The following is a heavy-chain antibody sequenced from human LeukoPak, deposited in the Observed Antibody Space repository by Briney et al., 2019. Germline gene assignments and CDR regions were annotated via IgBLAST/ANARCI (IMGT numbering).Heavy chain of an antibody. CDR1: GGSVSISAYH. CDR3: ARLQFSGNKPRQCDY. D-gene: IGHD6-25*01. Sequence: SETLSLTCTVSGGSVSISAYHWGWIRQPPGKGLEWIGSIYYSGTTFYNPSLESRVTVAIDTSKDQFSLKLTSVTAADTAVYYCARLQFSGNKPRQCDYWGQGTLVTVSS. CDR2: IYYSGTT. J-gene: IGHJ4*02. V-gene: IGHV4-39*01.